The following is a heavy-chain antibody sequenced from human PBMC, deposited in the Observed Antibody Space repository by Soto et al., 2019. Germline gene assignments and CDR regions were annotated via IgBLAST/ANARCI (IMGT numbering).Heavy chain of an antibody. CDR2: IKYSGHT. CDR3: ARVDIAVVPSTTFDY. J-gene: IGHJ4*02. V-gene: IGHV4-39*01. CDR1: GGSISSISYY. Sequence: QLQLQESGPGLVKPSETLSLTCTVSGGSISSISYYWGWIRQPPGKGLEWIGSIKYSGHTFYNPSLKSRVTKSVDTSKNPFSLRLSCVTAAETAVYYCARVDIAVVPSTTFDYWGQGTLVTVSS. D-gene: IGHD2-2*01.